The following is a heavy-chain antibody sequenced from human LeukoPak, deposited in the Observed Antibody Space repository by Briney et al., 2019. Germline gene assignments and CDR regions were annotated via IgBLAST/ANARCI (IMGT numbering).Heavy chain of an antibody. CDR3: ARDRRYYYDSGAYTGDY. CDR1: GYTFTSYG. V-gene: IGHV1-18*01. J-gene: IGHJ4*02. CDR2: ISAYNGNT. Sequence: ASVKVSCKASGYTFTSYGISWVRQAPGQGLEWIGWISAYNGNTNYAQKLQGRVTMTTDTSTSTAYMELRSLRSDDTAVYYCARDRRYYYDSGAYTGDYWGQGTLVTVSS. D-gene: IGHD3-22*01.